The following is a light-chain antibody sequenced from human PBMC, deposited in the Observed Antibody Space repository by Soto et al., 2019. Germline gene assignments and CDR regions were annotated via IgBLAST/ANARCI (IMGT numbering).Light chain of an antibody. CDR1: QSISNF. J-gene: IGKJ1*01. Sequence: DIQMTQSPSSLSASVGDRVTITCRASQSISNFLSWFQQKPGKAPELLIYAASSLQSGVPSRFSGSGSGTDFTLTISSLQPEDFATYYCLQSYSAPWTFGQGTKVDIK. CDR3: LQSYSAPWT. CDR2: AAS. V-gene: IGKV1-39*01.